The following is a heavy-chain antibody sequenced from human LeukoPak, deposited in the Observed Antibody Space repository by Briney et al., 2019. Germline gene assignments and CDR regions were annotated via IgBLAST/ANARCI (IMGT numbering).Heavy chain of an antibody. V-gene: IGHV3-21*01. Sequence: PGGSLRLSCAASGFTFSDYSMNWVRQPPGKGLEWVSSISSRSSYISYADSVKGRSTISRDNAKNSLYLEMNSLRAEDTAVYYCVRDRSGSYPYYFDFWGQGTLLTASS. CDR1: GFTFSDYS. CDR3: VRDRSGSYPYYFDF. D-gene: IGHD1-26*01. J-gene: IGHJ4*02. CDR2: ISSRSSYI.